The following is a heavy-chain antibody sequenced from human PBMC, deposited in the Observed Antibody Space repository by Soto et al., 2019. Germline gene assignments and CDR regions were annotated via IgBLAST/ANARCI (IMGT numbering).Heavy chain of an antibody. Sequence: GGSLRLSCAASGFTFSSYAMHWVRQAPGKGLEWVAVISYDGSNKYYADSVKGRFTISRDNSKNTLYLQMNSLRAEDTAVYYCARDHEQWLENWFDPWGQGTLVTVSS. V-gene: IGHV3-30-3*01. CDR1: GFTFSSYA. D-gene: IGHD6-19*01. CDR3: ARDHEQWLENWFDP. J-gene: IGHJ5*02. CDR2: ISYDGSNK.